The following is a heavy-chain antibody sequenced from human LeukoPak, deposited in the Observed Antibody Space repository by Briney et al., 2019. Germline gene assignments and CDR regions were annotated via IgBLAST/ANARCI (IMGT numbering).Heavy chain of an antibody. D-gene: IGHD6-13*01. CDR1: GYTFTGYY. V-gene: IGHV1-2*02. J-gene: IGHJ4*02. Sequence: ASVKVSCKASGYTFTGYYMHWVRQAPGQGLEWMGWINPNSGGTNYAQKFQGRVTMTRDTSISTAYKELSRLRSDDTAVYYCARSIAAAGGDIDYWGQGTLVTVSS. CDR2: INPNSGGT. CDR3: ARSIAAAGGDIDY.